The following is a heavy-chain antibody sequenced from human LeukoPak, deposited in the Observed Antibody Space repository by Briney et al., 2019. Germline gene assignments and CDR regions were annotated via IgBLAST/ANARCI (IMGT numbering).Heavy chain of an antibody. CDR2: ISYDGSNK. D-gene: IGHD6-19*01. Sequence: GGSLRLSCAASGFTFSSYGMHWVCQAPGKGLEWVAVISYDGSNKDYADSVKGRFTISRDNSKNSLYLQMNSLRAEDTAVYYCAREAVAGTHYFDYWGQGTLVTVSS. V-gene: IGHV3-30*03. CDR1: GFTFSSYG. J-gene: IGHJ4*02. CDR3: AREAVAGTHYFDY.